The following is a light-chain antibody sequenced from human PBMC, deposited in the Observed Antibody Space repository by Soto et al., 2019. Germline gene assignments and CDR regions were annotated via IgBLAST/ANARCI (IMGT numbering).Light chain of an antibody. J-gene: IGKJ1*01. CDR1: QSVSSN. CDR2: GAS. CDR3: QQYNNCSPWA. Sequence: EIVMTQSPVTLSVSPGERATLSCRARQSVSSNLAWYQQKPGQAPRLLIYGASTRATGIPARFSGGGSGTEFTLTISSLESEDFAVYYCQQYNNCSPWAFGPGTKVEIK. V-gene: IGKV3-15*01.